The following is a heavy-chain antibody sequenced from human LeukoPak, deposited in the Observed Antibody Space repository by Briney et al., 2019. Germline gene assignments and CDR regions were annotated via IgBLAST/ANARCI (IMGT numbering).Heavy chain of an antibody. Sequence: PGGSLRLSCAASGFTVSSNYMSWVRQAPGKGLEWVSVIYSGGSTHYADSVKGRFTISRDNSKNTLYLQMNSLRAEDTAVYYCASGTWIQLWFHWGQGTLVTVSS. CDR1: GFTVSSNY. D-gene: IGHD5-18*01. V-gene: IGHV3-53*01. CDR3: ASGTWIQLWFH. CDR2: IYSGGST. J-gene: IGHJ4*02.